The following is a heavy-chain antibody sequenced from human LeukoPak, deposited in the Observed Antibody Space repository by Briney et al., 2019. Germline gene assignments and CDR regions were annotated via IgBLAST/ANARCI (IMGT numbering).Heavy chain of an antibody. CDR2: IYPGDSDT. D-gene: IGHD3-22*01. J-gene: IGHJ4*02. Sequence: GESLKISCKGSGYSFTSYWIGWVRQMPGKGLEWMRIIYPGDSDTRYSPSFQGQVTISADKSIYTAYLQWSSLKASDTAMYYCARTRNYYDSSGKFDYWGQGTLVTVSS. V-gene: IGHV5-51*01. CDR1: GYSFTSYW. CDR3: ARTRNYYDSSGKFDY.